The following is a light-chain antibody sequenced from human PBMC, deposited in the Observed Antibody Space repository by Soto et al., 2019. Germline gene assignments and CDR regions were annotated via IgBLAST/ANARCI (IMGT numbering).Light chain of an antibody. Sequence: EVVLTQSPATLSASPGERVTLFCRASQSVSSQLAWYQQKPGQAPRLLIYEASNRASGIPARFSGRGSGTDFTLTISSLEPEDFAVYYCQQRSNWPLTFGGGTKVDIK. CDR1: QSVSSQ. V-gene: IGKV3-11*01. CDR3: QQRSNWPLT. CDR2: EAS. J-gene: IGKJ4*01.